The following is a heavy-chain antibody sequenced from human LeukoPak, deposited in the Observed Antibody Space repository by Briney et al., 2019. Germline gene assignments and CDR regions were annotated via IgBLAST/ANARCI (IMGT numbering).Heavy chain of an antibody. V-gene: IGHV3-21*01. CDR2: ISSSSSYI. J-gene: IGHJ4*02. CDR1: GFTFNSHA. CDR3: ARDLHSGWYDY. D-gene: IGHD6-19*01. Sequence: GGSLRLSCAASGFTFNSHAMSWVRQAPGKGLEWVSSISSSSSYIYYADSVKGRFTISRDNAKNSLYLQMNSLRAEDTAVYYCARDLHSGWYDYWGQGTLVTVSS.